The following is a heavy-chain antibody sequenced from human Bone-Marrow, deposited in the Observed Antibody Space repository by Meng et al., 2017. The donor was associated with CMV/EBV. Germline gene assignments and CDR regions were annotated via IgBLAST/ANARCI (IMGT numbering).Heavy chain of an antibody. D-gene: IGHD3-10*01. CDR3: AIIRGVTMVRGVHNWFDP. V-gene: IGHV1-69*05. CDR2: IIPMFGAA. J-gene: IGHJ5*02. CDR1: TLRSYG. Sequence: TLRSYGRSGVRQATGQGLEWMGGIIPMFGAANYAQKFQGRVTITTDESTSTAYMELSSLRSEDTAVYYCAIIRGVTMVRGVHNWFDPWGQGTLVTVSS.